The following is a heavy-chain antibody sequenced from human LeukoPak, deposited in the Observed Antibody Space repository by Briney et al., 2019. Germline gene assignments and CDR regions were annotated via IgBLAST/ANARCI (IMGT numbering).Heavy chain of an antibody. CDR1: GYTFTGYY. D-gene: IGHD6-13*01. CDR3: ARGRYSSSWTLYYYYYYMDV. V-gene: IGHV1-2*02. J-gene: IGHJ6*03. CDR2: INANSGGT. Sequence: ASVKVSCKASGYTFTGYYMHWVRQAPGQGLEGMGWINANSGGTNYAQKFQGRVTMTRDTSISTAYMELSRLRSDDTAVYYCARGRYSSSWTLYYYYYYMDVWGKGTTVTVSS.